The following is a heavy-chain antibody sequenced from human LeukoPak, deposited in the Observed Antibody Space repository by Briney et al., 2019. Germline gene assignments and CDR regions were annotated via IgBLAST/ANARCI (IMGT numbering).Heavy chain of an antibody. CDR2: INSDGSWT. Sequence: GGSLRLSCAASGNYWMHWVRQAPGKGLVWVSRINSDGSWTSYADSVKGRFTISKDNAKNTVYLQMNSLRAEDTAVYYCVSFYETYWGRGTLVTVSS. D-gene: IGHD2/OR15-2a*01. V-gene: IGHV3-74*01. J-gene: IGHJ4*02. CDR3: VSFYETY. CDR1: GNYW.